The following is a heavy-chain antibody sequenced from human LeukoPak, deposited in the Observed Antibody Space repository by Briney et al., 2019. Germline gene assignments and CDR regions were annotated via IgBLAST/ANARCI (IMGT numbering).Heavy chain of an antibody. Sequence: GGSLRLSCAASGFTFSSYSMNWVRQAPGKGLEWVSSISSSSSYIYYADSVKGRFTISRDNAKNSLYLQMNSLRAEDTAVYYCAREVGVVVVPAATTAFDYWGQGTLVTVSS. D-gene: IGHD2-2*01. V-gene: IGHV3-21*01. J-gene: IGHJ4*02. CDR1: GFTFSSYS. CDR2: ISSSSSYI. CDR3: AREVGVVVVPAATTAFDY.